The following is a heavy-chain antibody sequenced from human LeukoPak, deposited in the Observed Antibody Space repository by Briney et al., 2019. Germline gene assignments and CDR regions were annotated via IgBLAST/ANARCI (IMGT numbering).Heavy chain of an antibody. CDR3: ASNRRGYSYGSIDY. V-gene: IGHV4-4*07. CDR1: GGSISSYY. J-gene: IGHJ4*02. CDR2: IYTSGST. D-gene: IGHD5-18*01. Sequence: PSETLSLTCTVSGGSISSYYWSWIRQPAGKGLEWIGRIYTSGSTNYNPSLKSRVTISVDTSKNQFSLKLSSVTAADTAVYYCASNRRGYSYGSIDYWGQGTLVTVSS.